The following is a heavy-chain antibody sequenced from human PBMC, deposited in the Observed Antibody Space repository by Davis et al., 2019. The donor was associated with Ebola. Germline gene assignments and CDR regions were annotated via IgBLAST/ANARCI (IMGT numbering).Heavy chain of an antibody. CDR1: GYTFTAYS. V-gene: IGHV1-8*02. D-gene: IGHD3-10*01. Sequence: ASVKVSCKASGYTFTAYSINWVRQAAGHGLEWLGWMDPNSGNTGYAQKFQGRVTMTRSTSISTAYMELSSLSSDDTAVYYCARTFYYGNTVNPKWFDPWGQGTQVTVSS. CDR2: MDPNSGNT. CDR3: ARTFYYGNTVNPKWFDP. J-gene: IGHJ5*02.